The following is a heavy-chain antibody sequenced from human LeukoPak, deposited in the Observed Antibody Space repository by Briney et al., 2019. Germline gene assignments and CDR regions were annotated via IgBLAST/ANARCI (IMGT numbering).Heavy chain of an antibody. V-gene: IGHV1-8*01. Sequence: AASVKVSCKASGYTFTSYDINWVRQATGQGLEWMGWMNPNSGNTGYAQKFQGRVTMTRNTSISTAYMELSSLRSEDTAVYYCARGGSWYPDYYYYYYGMDVWGQGTTVTVSS. CDR3: ARGGSWYPDYYYYYYGMDV. CDR1: GYTFTSYD. CDR2: MNPNSGNT. D-gene: IGHD6-13*01. J-gene: IGHJ6*02.